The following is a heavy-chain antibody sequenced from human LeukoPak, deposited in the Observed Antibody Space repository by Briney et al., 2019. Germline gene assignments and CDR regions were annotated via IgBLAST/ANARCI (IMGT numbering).Heavy chain of an antibody. CDR1: GYSFTSYW. Sequence: GESLKISCKGSGYSFTSYWIGWVRQMPGKGLEWMGLVYPGDSYTIYSPSFQGQVTISADKSISTAYLHYSSLKASDTAMYYCARLLYGDNQYYFDCWGQGALVTVSS. D-gene: IGHD4-23*01. CDR3: ARLLYGDNQYYFDC. CDR2: VYPGDSYT. J-gene: IGHJ4*02. V-gene: IGHV5-51*01.